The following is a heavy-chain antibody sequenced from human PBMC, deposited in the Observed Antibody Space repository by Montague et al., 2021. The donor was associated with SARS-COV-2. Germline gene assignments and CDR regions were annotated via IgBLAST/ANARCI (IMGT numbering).Heavy chain of an antibody. D-gene: IGHD6-19*01. Sequence: SETLSLTCTVSGGPISSSSYYWAWIRQPPGKGLEWIGSIYYRGSTYYSPSLKSRVFISVDTSKNQLSLTLTSVTAADTAVYYCATQEDPSGWIPGPFDFWGQGTLLSVSS. CDR2: IYYRGST. J-gene: IGHJ4*02. CDR3: ATQEDPSGWIPGPFDF. V-gene: IGHV4-39*01. CDR1: GGPISSSSYY.